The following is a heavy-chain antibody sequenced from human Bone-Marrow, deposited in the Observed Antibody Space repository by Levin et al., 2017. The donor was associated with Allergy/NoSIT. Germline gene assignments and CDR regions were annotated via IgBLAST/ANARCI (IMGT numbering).Heavy chain of an antibody. Sequence: GESLKISCKGSGYTFTTYWIGWVRQMPGKGLEWMGIIYPGDSDTRYSPSFQGQVTISVDKSISTAYLQWSSLKASDTAMYYCARLPCISSSCARHGGFDYWGQGTLVTVSS. CDR1: GYTFTTYW. D-gene: IGHD6-13*01. CDR2: IYPGDSDT. CDR3: ARLPCISSSCARHGGFDY. V-gene: IGHV5-51*01. J-gene: IGHJ4*02.